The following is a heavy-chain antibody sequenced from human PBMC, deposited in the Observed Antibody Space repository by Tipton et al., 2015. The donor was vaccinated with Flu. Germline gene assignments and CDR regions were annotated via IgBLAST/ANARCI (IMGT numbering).Heavy chain of an antibody. V-gene: IGHV4-4*07. CDR3: ARIPNIVATKKMFDY. CDR1: GDSISSYY. CDR2: IYSSGST. D-gene: IGHD5-12*01. J-gene: IGHJ4*02. Sequence: TLSLTCTVSGDSISSYYWSWIRQPAGKGLEWIGRIYSSGSTNYNPSLKSRVTMSVDTSKNQFSLKLSSVTAADTAVYYCARIPNIVATKKMFDYWGQGTLVTVSS.